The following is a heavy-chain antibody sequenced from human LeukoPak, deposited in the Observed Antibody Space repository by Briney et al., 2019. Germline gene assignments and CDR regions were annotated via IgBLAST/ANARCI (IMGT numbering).Heavy chain of an antibody. V-gene: IGHV3-21*01. CDR2: ISSSSSYI. D-gene: IGHD6-19*01. J-gene: IGHJ3*02. CDR1: GFTISSYS. Sequence: GGPLRLSCAASGFTISSYSMNWVRQAPGKGLEWVSSISSSSSYIYYADSVKGRFTISRDNAKNSLYLQMNSLRAEDTAVYYCARAMGYSCGWYDAFDIWGQGTMVTVSS. CDR3: ARAMGYSCGWYDAFDI.